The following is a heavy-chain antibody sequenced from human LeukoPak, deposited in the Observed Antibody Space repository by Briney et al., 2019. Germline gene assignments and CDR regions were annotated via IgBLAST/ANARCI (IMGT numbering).Heavy chain of an antibody. D-gene: IGHD1-1*01. J-gene: IGHJ4*02. CDR3: ARGYRGYYFDY. V-gene: IGHV1-69*04. Sequence: ASVKVSRKASGGTFSSYAISWVRQAPGQGLEWMGRIIPILGIANYAQKFQGRVTITADKSTSTAYMELSSLRSEDTAVYYCARGYRGYYFDYWGQGTLVTVSS. CDR1: GGTFSSYA. CDR2: IIPILGIA.